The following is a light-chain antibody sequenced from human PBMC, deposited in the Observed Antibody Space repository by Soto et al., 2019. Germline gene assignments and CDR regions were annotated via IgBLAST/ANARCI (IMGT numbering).Light chain of an antibody. J-gene: IGLJ3*02. CDR3: CSYTDGSSLL. Sequence: QSVLTQPASVSDSPGQSISISCSGARSDIGTYNLVSWYQQHPGKAPKLIIYEGNKRPSGVSNRFSGSRSGNTASLTISGLQAEDEADYYCCSYTDGSSLLFGGGTKLTVL. CDR2: EGN. CDR1: RSDIGTYNL. V-gene: IGLV2-23*01.